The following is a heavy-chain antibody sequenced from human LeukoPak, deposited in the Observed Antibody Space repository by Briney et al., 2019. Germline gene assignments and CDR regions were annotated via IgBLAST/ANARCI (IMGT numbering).Heavy chain of an antibody. D-gene: IGHD2-2*01. CDR2: IYASGST. CDR1: GGSISSGSYY. V-gene: IGHV4-61*02. J-gene: IGHJ6*03. CDR3: VRGIYCSSTSCQVSGYMDV. Sequence: PSETLSLTCTVSGGSISSGSYYWSWIRQPAGKGLEWIGRIYASGSTNYNPSLKSRVTISVDTSKNQFSLKLSSATAADTAVYYCVRGIYCSSTSCQVSGYMDVWGKGTTVTVSS.